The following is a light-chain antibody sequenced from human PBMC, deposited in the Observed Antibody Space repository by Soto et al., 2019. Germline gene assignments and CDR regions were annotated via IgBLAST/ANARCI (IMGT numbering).Light chain of an antibody. J-gene: IGKJ1*01. V-gene: IGKV1-5*03. CDR2: KAS. CDR3: QEYNSYWT. CDR1: QSISTS. Sequence: EIQMTQSPSTLSASVGDRVTISCRASQSISTSLAWYQQKPGTAPKLLIYKASGLESGVPSRFKGSGSGTEFTLTISSLQPDDLATYYCQEYNSYWTFGQGTKVEIK.